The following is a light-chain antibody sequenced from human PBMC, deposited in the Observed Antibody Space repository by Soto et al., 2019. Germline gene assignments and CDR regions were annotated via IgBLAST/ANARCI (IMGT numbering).Light chain of an antibody. CDR1: QSISSW. CDR2: DAS. J-gene: IGKJ2*01. CDR3: QQYNSYSPT. V-gene: IGKV1-5*01. Sequence: DIQMPQSPSTLSASVGDRVTITCRASQSISSWLAWYQHKPGKAPKLLIYDASSLESGVPSRFSGSGSGTEFTLTISSLQPDDFATYYCQQYNSYSPTVGQGTKLEIQ.